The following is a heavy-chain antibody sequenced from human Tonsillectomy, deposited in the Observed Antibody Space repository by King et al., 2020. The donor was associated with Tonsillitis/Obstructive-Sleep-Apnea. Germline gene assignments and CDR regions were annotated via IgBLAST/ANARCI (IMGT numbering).Heavy chain of an antibody. D-gene: IGHD3-9*01. J-gene: IGHJ6*03. V-gene: IGHV2-70*11. CDR1: GFSLSTSEMC. CDR2: IDWDDDK. CDR3: ARRYYDILTGSYYVDV. Sequence: VTLKESGPALVKPTQTLTLTCTFSGFSLSTSEMCVSWIRQPPGKALEWLARIDWDDDKYYSTSLKTRLTISKDTSKNQVVLTMTNMDPVDTATYYCARRYYDILTGSYYVDVWGKGTTVTVSS.